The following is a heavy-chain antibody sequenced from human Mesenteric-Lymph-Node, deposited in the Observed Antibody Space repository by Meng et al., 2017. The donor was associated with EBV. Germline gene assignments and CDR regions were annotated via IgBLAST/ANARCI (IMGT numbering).Heavy chain of an antibody. CDR3: ARQQLVSNNWFDP. Sequence: QVQLVQSGAEGXXXXXSVKVSXTTSGYTFRNHFIHWVRQAPGQGLEWVGVINPGGGSTNYAQKFQGRVTMTRDTSTPTVYMELSSLRSEDTAVYYCARQQLVSNNWFDPWGQGTLVTVSS. J-gene: IGHJ5*02. D-gene: IGHD6-13*01. V-gene: IGHV1-46*01. CDR2: INPGGGST. CDR1: GYTFRNHF.